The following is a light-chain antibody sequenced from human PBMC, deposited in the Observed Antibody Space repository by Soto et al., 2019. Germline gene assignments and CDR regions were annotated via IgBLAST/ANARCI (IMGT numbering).Light chain of an antibody. CDR3: QKYDSAPWS. CDR1: HGISNY. Sequence: DIQMTQSPSSLSASVRDRVTITCRASHGISNYLAWYQQKPGKVPKLLIYAASTLQSGVPSRFSGSGSGTDFTLTISSLQPEDVATYYCQKYDSAPWSVGRGTMVESK. V-gene: IGKV1-27*01. CDR2: AAS. J-gene: IGKJ1*01.